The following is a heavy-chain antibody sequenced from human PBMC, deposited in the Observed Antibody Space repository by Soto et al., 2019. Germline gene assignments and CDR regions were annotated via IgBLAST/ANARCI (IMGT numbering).Heavy chain of an antibody. D-gene: IGHD3-22*01. V-gene: IGHV5-51*01. Sequence: GESLKISCKGSGYSFTSYWIGWVRQMPGKGLEWIGIFYPGDSYTRYSPSFQGQVTISADKYISTAYLQWSSLKASDTVMYYCARGHDDSSGSHIWDLDYWGQGTLVTVSS. CDR2: FYPGDSYT. CDR1: GYSFTSYW. J-gene: IGHJ4*02. CDR3: ARGHDDSSGSHIWDLDY.